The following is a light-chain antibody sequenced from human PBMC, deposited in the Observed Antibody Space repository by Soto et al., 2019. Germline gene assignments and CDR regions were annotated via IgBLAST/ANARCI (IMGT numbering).Light chain of an antibody. Sequence: QSVLTQPPSVSGAPGQRTTISCTGSSSNIGAGYDVHWYQQLPGTAPKLLIYGNSNRPSGVPDRFSGSKSGTSASLAITGLQAEDEADYYCQSYDSSLSGPSFGGGTKVTVL. CDR3: QSYDSSLSGPS. CDR2: GNS. V-gene: IGLV1-40*01. J-gene: IGLJ2*01. CDR1: SSNIGAGYD.